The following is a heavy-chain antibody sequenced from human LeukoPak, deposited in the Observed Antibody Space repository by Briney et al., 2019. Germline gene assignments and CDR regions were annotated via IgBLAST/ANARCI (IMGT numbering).Heavy chain of an antibody. J-gene: IGHJ4*02. D-gene: IGHD6-13*01. V-gene: IGHV4-59*12. CDR2: IYYSGST. Sequence: PSEALSLTCTVSGGSISSYYWSWIRQPPGKGLEWIGYIYYSGSTNYNPSLKSRVTISVDTSKNQFSLKLSSVTAADTAVYYCARDDGVSSSWYGFDYWGQGTLVTVSS. CDR1: GGSISSYY. CDR3: ARDDGVSSSWYGFDY.